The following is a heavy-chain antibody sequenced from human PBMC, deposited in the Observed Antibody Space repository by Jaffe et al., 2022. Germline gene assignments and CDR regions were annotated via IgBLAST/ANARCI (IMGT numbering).Heavy chain of an antibody. CDR2: ISGSGGST. Sequence: EVQLLESGGGLVQPGGSLRLSCAASGFTFSSYAMSWVRQAPGKGLEWVSAISGSGGSTYYADSVKGRFTISRDNSKNTLYLQMNSLRAEDTAVYYCAKDLPGDIVVVVADDAFDIWGQGTMVTVSS. J-gene: IGHJ3*02. V-gene: IGHV3-23*01. CDR3: AKDLPGDIVVVVADDAFDI. D-gene: IGHD2-15*01. CDR1: GFTFSSYA.